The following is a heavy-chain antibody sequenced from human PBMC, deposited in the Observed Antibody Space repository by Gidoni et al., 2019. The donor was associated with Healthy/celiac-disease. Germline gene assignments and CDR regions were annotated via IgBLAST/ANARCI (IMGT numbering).Heavy chain of an antibody. J-gene: IGHJ4*02. CDR2: IYYSGST. V-gene: IGHV4-39*01. CDR3: ARHSRHTYYYDSSGYWYPDY. CDR1: GGSISSSRYY. Sequence: QLQLQESGPGLVKPSETLSLTCTVSGGSISSSRYYWGWIRQPPGKGLEWIGSIYYSGSTYYNPSLKSRVTISVDTSKNQFSLKLSSVTAADTAVYYCARHSRHTYYYDSSGYWYPDYWGQGTLVTVSS. D-gene: IGHD3-22*01.